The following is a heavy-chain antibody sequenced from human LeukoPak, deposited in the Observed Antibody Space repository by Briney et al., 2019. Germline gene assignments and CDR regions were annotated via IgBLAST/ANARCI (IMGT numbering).Heavy chain of an antibody. J-gene: IGHJ6*03. Sequence: SETLSLTCTVSGGSISSSSYYWGWIRQPPGKGLEWIGSIYYSGSTYYNPSLKSRVTISVDTSKNQFSLKLSSVTAADTAVYYCARRITIFGVVIIPYYYYMDVWGKGTTVTVSS. D-gene: IGHD3-3*01. CDR1: GGSISSSSYY. V-gene: IGHV4-39*07. CDR3: ARRITIFGVVIIPYYYYMDV. CDR2: IYYSGST.